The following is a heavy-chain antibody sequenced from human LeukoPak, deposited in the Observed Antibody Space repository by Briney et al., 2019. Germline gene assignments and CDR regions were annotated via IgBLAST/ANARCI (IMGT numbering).Heavy chain of an antibody. CDR1: GGSMNNYY. D-gene: IGHD3-22*01. CDR3: ARGRGDSKGTSFDF. J-gene: IGHJ4*02. V-gene: IGHV4-59*01. CDR2: IYHTGRA. Sequence: PSETLSLTCTVSGGSMNNYYWSWLRQSPGKGLEWIGYIYHTGRATYKPSLKSRVTLSLDTSKNQFSLKLSSVTGADTAVYYCARGRGDSKGTSFDFWGQGTLVTVSS.